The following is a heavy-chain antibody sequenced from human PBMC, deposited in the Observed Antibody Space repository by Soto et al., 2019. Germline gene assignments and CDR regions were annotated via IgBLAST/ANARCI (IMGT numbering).Heavy chain of an antibody. CDR3: ASEAIGNHSELIAFPTRRSFDP. D-gene: IGHD1-7*01. Sequence: ETLAHICAVYGEAFSGHDWTWIRLPPGKWLEWIGEINPGGITNYNPSVKSRLTISLDTSQKQVSLELTSVTAADTAAYYCASEAIGNHSELIAFPTRRSFDP. CDR2: INPGGIT. V-gene: IGHV4-34*01. CDR1: GEAFSGHD. J-gene: IGHJ5*02.